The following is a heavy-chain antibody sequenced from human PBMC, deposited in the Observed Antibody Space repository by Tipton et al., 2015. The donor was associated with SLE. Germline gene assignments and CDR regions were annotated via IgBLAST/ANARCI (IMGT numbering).Heavy chain of an antibody. J-gene: IGHJ4*02. CDR2: IDRSGNTM. V-gene: IGHV3-48*03. Sequence: SLRLSCSASGFTFSSYEMNWVRQAPGKGLEWLSYIDRSGNTMYYADSVRGRFTISRDNAKNSLFLQMNSLRVGDTAVYYCARDSYGSGSYGMDYWGQGALITVSS. CDR1: GFTFSSYE. D-gene: IGHD3-10*01. CDR3: ARDSYGSGSYGMDY.